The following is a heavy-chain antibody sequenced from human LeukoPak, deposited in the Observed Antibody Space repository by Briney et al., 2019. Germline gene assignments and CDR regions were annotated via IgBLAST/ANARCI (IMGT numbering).Heavy chain of an antibody. V-gene: IGHV1-18*01. CDR2: ISAYNGNT. Sequence: ASVKVSCKASGYTFTSYGVSWVRQAPGQGLEWMGWISAYNGNTIYAQKLQGRVTMTTDTSTGTAYMVLRSLRSDDTAVYYCATLLPTGTLRWGQGTLVTVSS. CDR3: ATLLPTGTLR. J-gene: IGHJ4*02. CDR1: GYTFTSYG. D-gene: IGHD1-1*01.